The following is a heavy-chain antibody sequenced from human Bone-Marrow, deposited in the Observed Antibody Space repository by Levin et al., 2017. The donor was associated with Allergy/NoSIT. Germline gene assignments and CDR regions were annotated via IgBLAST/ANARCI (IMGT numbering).Heavy chain of an antibody. CDR2: ISPYNANT. V-gene: IGHV1-18*01. Sequence: GESLKISCKASGYAFTTYGISWVRQAPGQGLEWMGWISPYNANTDYAQKFQGRVSMTTDTSTNTAYMELTSLRSDDTAIYFCARVPDKYYGSGNSDYWGQGTLVTVSS. D-gene: IGHD3-10*01. J-gene: IGHJ4*02. CDR3: ARVPDKYYGSGNSDY. CDR1: GYAFTTYG.